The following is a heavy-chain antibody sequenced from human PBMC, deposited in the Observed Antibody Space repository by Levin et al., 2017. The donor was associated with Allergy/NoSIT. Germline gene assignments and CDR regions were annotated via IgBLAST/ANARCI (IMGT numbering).Heavy chain of an antibody. Sequence: PGGSLRLSCAASGFTLSSYWMHWVRQAPGKGLVWVSRINSDGTSTSYADSVKGRFTISRDNAKNTLYLQMNSLGAEDTAVYYCARESAQWLAQTDAFDIWGQGTMVTVSS. CDR2: INSDGTST. D-gene: IGHD6-19*01. V-gene: IGHV3-74*01. CDR1: GFTLSSYW. J-gene: IGHJ3*02. CDR3: ARESAQWLAQTDAFDI.